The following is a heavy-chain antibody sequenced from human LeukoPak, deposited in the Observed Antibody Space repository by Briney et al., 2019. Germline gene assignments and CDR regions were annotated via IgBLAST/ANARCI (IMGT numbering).Heavy chain of an antibody. CDR3: AKDSWYGSGSFDY. Sequence: GGSLRLSCAASGFTFNTYDMSWVRQAPGKGLEWVSAISGSGTSTYYADSVKGRFTISRDNSKNTLFLQMNSLRAEDTAVYYCAKDSWYGSGSFDYWGQGTLVTVSS. CDR1: GFTFNTYD. D-gene: IGHD3-10*01. V-gene: IGHV3-23*01. CDR2: ISGSGTST. J-gene: IGHJ4*02.